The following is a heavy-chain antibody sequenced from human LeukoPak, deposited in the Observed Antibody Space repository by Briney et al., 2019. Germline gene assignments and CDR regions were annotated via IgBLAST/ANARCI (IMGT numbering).Heavy chain of an antibody. CDR3: SSSTSLGYYFDY. V-gene: IGHV4-34*01. D-gene: IGHD1-26*01. Sequence: SETLSLTCAVYGGSFSGYYWSWIRQPPGKGLEWIGEINHSGSTNYNPSLKSRVTISVDTSKNQFSLKLSSVTAADTAVYYCSSSTSLGYYFDYWGQGTLVTVSS. CDR1: GGSFSGYY. CDR2: INHSGST. J-gene: IGHJ4*02.